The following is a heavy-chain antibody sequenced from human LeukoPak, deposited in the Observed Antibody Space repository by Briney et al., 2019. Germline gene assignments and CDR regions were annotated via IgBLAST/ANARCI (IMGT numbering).Heavy chain of an antibody. CDR3: TRNIVVVPAAFDAFDI. CDR1: GFTFSGSA. D-gene: IGHD2-2*01. J-gene: IGHJ3*02. Sequence: PGGSLRLXCAASGFTFSGSAMHWVRQASGKGLEWVGRIRSKANSYATAYAASVKGRFTISRDDSKNTAYLQMNSLKTEDTAVYYCTRNIVVVPAAFDAFDIWGQGTMVTVSS. CDR2: IRSKANSYAT. V-gene: IGHV3-73*01.